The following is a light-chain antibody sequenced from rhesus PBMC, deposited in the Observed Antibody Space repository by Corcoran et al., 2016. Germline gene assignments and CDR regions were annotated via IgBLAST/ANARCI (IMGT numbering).Light chain of an antibody. Sequence: EMVMTQSPATLSLSPGERATLSCRASQSVSSSLAWYQPKPGQAPKLLIYCASTRATGIPDRFRGSGSGTVLTLTISSLEPEDVGVYYCQQDYSWPLTFGGGTKVELK. CDR2: CAS. CDR3: QQDYSWPLT. V-gene: IGKV3-42*01. CDR1: QSVSSS. J-gene: IGKJ4*01.